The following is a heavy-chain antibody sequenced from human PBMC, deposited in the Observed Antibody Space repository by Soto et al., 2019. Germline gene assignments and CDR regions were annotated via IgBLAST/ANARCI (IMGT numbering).Heavy chain of an antibody. CDR2: IYHSGST. CDR3: AVHESVGYSYDY. D-gene: IGHD5-18*01. CDR1: GGSISSSNW. J-gene: IGHJ4*02. V-gene: IGHV4-4*02. Sequence: QVQLQESGPGLVKPSGTLSLTCAVSGGSISSSNWWSWVRQPPGKGLEWIGEIYHSGSTNYNPSLMRRVTISVDKSKTQFSLKLSSVTAADTDVYYCAVHESVGYSYDYWGQGTLVTVSS.